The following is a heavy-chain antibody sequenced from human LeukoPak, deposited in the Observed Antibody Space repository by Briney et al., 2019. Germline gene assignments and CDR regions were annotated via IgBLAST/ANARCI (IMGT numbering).Heavy chain of an antibody. Sequence: SGTLSLTCAVSGGSISSSNWWSWVRPPPGRGLEWIGNIYYSGSAYYSPSLKSRVTVSVDTSKNQFSLKLNSVTAADTAVYYCARQSTIAAARIDPWGQGTLVTVSS. J-gene: IGHJ5*02. D-gene: IGHD6-25*01. CDR3: ARQSTIAAARIDP. V-gene: IGHV4-4*02. CDR1: GGSISSSNW. CDR2: IYYSGSA.